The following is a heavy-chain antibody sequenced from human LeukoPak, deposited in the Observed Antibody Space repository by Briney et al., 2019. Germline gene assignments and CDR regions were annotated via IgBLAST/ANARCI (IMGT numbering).Heavy chain of an antibody. V-gene: IGHV4-59*13. CDR2: IHYRGTT. CDR3: ARDEHGDFQGFDY. J-gene: IGHJ4*02. D-gene: IGHD4-17*01. CDR1: GASFSSYY. Sequence: PSETLSLTCTVSGASFSSYYWNWVRQSPGKGLEWLGNIHYRGTTYYNPSLKNRVTLSLDSSKSQFVLKVTSVTAADTAVYYCARDEHGDFQGFDYWGQGTRVTVSS.